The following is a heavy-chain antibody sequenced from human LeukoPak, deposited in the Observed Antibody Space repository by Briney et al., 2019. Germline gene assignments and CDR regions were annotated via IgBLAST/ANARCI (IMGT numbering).Heavy chain of an antibody. CDR3: ATEVRGVI. V-gene: IGHV3-48*01. Sequence: GGSLRLSCAASGFTFSSFSMNWVRQAPGKGLEWVSYISSGSSTIYYADSVKGRFTISRDNAKNSLYLQMNSLRAEDTAVYYCATEVRGVIWGQGTLVTASS. CDR2: ISSGSSTI. D-gene: IGHD3-10*01. CDR1: GFTFSSFS. J-gene: IGHJ4*02.